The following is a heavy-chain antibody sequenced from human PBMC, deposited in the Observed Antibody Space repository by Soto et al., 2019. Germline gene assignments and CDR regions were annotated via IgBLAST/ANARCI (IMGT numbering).Heavy chain of an antibody. J-gene: IGHJ3*02. CDR3: AREGTCSSDVDTAMEDAFDI. V-gene: IGHV1-69*01. CDR1: GGTFSSYA. D-gene: IGHD5-18*01. Sequence: QVQLVQSGAEVKKPGSSVKVSCKASGGTFSSYAISWVRQAPGQGLEWMGGIIPIFGTANYAQKFQGRVTITADESTSTAYMELSSLRSEDTAVYYCAREGTCSSDVDTAMEDAFDIWGQGTMVTVSS. CDR2: IIPIFGTA.